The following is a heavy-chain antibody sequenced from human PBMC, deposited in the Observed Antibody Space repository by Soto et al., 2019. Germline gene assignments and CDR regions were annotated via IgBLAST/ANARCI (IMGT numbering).Heavy chain of an antibody. V-gene: IGHV3-23*01. CDR1: GFTFSSYA. Sequence: GGSLRLSCAASGFTFSSYAMSWVRQAPGKGLEWVSAISGSGGSTYYADSVKGRFTISRDNSKNTLYLQMNSLRAEDTAVYYCAKFRFNSSPVAGHRGIWGQGTMVTVSS. J-gene: IGHJ3*02. D-gene: IGHD6-19*01. CDR2: ISGSGGST. CDR3: AKFRFNSSPVAGHRGI.